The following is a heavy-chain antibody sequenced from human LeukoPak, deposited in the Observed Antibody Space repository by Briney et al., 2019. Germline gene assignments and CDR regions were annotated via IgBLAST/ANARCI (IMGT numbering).Heavy chain of an antibody. CDR2: IYCSGST. CDR1: GGSISSSSYY. CDR3: ARVRLGGSGSYRG. D-gene: IGHD3-10*01. V-gene: IGHV4-39*07. J-gene: IGHJ4*02. Sequence: PSETLSLTCTVSGGSISSSSYYWGWIRQPPGKGLEWIGSIYCSGSTYYNPSLKSRVTISVDTSKNQFSLKLSSVTAADTAVYYCARVRLGGSGSYRGWGQGTLVTVSS.